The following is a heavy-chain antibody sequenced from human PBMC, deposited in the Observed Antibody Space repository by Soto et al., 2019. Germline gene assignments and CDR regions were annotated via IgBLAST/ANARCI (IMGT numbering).Heavy chain of an antibody. D-gene: IGHD1-26*01. Sequence: GSLRLSCAASGFTFSDYAMHWVRQAPGKGLEWVALISYDESNKYYADSVKGRFTISRDNSKNMLYLQMNSLRAEDTAVYYCARAVVGSYYRNWIDPWGLGTLVTVSS. CDR2: ISYDESNK. CDR3: ARAVVGSYYRNWIDP. CDR1: GFTFSDYA. V-gene: IGHV3-30-3*01. J-gene: IGHJ5*02.